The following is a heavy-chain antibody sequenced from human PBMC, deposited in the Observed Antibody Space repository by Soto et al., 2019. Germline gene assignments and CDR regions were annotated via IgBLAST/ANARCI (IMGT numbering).Heavy chain of an antibody. J-gene: IGHJ4*02. D-gene: IGHD3-22*01. CDR2: ISSNSGTM. Sequence: EVQLVESGGDLVQPGGSLRLSFAASGFPFSSYSMNWVRQAPGRGLEWVSYISSNSGTMYYADSVKGRFTISRDNAKNSLYLQMNSLRAEDTAVYYCARDRFYYGSSGYYYFDYWGQGTLVTVSS. CDR3: ARDRFYYGSSGYYYFDY. V-gene: IGHV3-48*01. CDR1: GFPFSSYS.